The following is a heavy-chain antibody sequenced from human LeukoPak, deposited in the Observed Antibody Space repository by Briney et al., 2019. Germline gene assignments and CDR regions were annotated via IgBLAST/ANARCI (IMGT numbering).Heavy chain of an antibody. V-gene: IGHV5-51*01. J-gene: IGHJ4*02. Sequence: GGSLKISCKSSGSRFTSYWIGWVRQMPGKGLEGMGIIYPGDSDIRYSPSFRGQVPIPTDKSTSTAYLQWSSLKASDTAMYYCARHRGSYSYDYWGQGTLVTVSS. CDR3: ARHRGSYSYDY. CDR2: IYPGDSDI. D-gene: IGHD1-26*01. CDR1: GSRFTSYW.